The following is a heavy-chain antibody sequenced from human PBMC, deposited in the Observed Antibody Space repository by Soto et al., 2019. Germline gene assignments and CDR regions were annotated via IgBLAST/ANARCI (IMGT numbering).Heavy chain of an antibody. CDR3: ARVAHSLCSGGSCYSGYFDY. CDR2: INPSGGST. D-gene: IGHD2-15*01. J-gene: IGHJ4*02. Sequence: WASVKVSCKASGYTFTSYYMHWVRQAPGQGLEWMGIINPSGGSTSYAQKFQGRVTMTRDTSTSTVYMELSSLRSEDTAVYYCARVAHSLCSGGSCYSGYFDYWGQGTLVTVSS. CDR1: GYTFTSYY. V-gene: IGHV1-46*01.